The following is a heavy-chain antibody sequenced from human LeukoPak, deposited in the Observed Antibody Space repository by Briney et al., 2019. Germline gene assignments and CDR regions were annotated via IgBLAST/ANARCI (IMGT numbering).Heavy chain of an antibody. CDR1: GGSISSSSYS. J-gene: IGHJ4*02. D-gene: IGHD4-17*01. CDR2: IYYSGST. V-gene: IGHV4-39*01. CDR3: ARHVTPYGGHIDY. Sequence: SETLSLTCTVSGGSISSSSYSWGWLRQPPGKGLEWIGSIYYSGSTYYNPSLKSRVTISVDTSKNQFSLRLRSVTAADTAVYYCARHVTPYGGHIDYWGQGTLVTVSS.